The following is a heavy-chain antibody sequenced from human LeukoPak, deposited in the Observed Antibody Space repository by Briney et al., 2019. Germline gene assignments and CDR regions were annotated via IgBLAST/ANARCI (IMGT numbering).Heavy chain of an antibody. D-gene: IGHD3-22*01. V-gene: IGHV4-30-4*08. CDR3: ARRDYYDSSGSSLFRH. J-gene: IGHJ1*01. CDR1: GGSISSGDNY. CDR2: IYYSGST. Sequence: SQTLSLTCNVSGGSISSGDNYWSWIRQPPGKGLEWIGNIYYSGSTYYNPSLKSRVTISVDTSKNQFSLKLSSVTAADTAVYYCARRDYYDSSGSSLFRHWGQGTLVTVSS.